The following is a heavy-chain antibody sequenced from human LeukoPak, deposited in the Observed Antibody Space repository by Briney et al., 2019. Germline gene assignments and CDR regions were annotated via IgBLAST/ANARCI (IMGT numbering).Heavy chain of an antibody. V-gene: IGHV3-23*01. CDR2: ISGSGGST. D-gene: IGHD2-2*01. CDR1: GFTFGSYA. CDR3: AKRPCSTTSCSQRHFDY. Sequence: GGSLRLSCAASGFTFGSYAMSWVRQAPGKGLEWVPAISGSGGSTYYADSVKGRFTISRDNSKNTLYLQMSSLRAEDTAVYYCAKRPCSTTSCSQRHFDYWGQGTLVTVSS. J-gene: IGHJ4*02.